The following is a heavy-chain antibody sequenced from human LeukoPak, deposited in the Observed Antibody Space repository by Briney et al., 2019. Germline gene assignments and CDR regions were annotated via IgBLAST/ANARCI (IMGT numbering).Heavy chain of an antibody. V-gene: IGHV1-69*10. D-gene: IGHD3-22*01. Sequence: SVTVSCMASVGTFSSYALSWVRQAPGQGLEWIGGITPILGIANYAQDLQGRVTITADKSTNTAYMELSSLRSEDTAVYYCASQDSSGYYLIDYWGQGTLVTVSS. CDR3: ASQDSSGYYLIDY. CDR2: ITPILGIA. J-gene: IGHJ4*02. CDR1: VGTFSSYA.